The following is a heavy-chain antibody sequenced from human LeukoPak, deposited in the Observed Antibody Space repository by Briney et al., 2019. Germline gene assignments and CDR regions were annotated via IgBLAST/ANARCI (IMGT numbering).Heavy chain of an antibody. CDR3: ARDPRQIAVATGGYYYGMDV. CDR2: ISSNGGST. CDR1: GFTFSSYA. D-gene: IGHD6-19*01. Sequence: PGGSLRLSCAASGFTFSSYAMHWVRQAPGKGLEYVSAISSNGGSTYYANSVKGRFTISRDNAKNSLYLQMNSLRAEDTAVYYCARDPRQIAVATGGYYYGMDVWGQGTTVTVSS. J-gene: IGHJ6*02. V-gene: IGHV3-64*01.